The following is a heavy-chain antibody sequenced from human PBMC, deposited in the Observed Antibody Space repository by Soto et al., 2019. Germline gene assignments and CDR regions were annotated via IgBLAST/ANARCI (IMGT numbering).Heavy chain of an antibody. CDR2: ISGGGDTT. CDR3: AKGRGGSGSLTPRVDS. V-gene: IGHV3-23*01. J-gene: IGHJ4*02. CDR1: GFTFNNYA. Sequence: EVQLLESGGGLVQPGGSLRLSCAASGFTFNNYAMTWVRQAPGKGLEWVSAISGGGDTTSYADSVKGRFTVSRDGSKNTLYLQMGSQRAEGTALYYCAKGRGGSGSLTPRVDSWGQGTLVTVSS. D-gene: IGHD3-10*01.